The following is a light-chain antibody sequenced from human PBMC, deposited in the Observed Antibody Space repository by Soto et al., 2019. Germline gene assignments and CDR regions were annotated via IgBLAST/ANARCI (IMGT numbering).Light chain of an antibody. CDR1: QDISNY. CDR2: DAS. V-gene: IGKV1-33*01. CDR3: QQYDNLPIT. Sequence: DIQMTQSPSSLSASVGDRVTITCQASQDISNYLNWYQQKPGKAPKLLIYDASNLETGVPSRFSGSGSGTDFTFTISSLQPEDIATYYCQQYDNLPITFGGGPKVDIK. J-gene: IGKJ4*01.